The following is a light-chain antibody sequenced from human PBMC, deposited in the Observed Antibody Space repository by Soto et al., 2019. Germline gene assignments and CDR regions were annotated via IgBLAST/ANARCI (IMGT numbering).Light chain of an antibody. V-gene: IGLV1-44*01. CDR1: NSNIGTNT. Sequence: QSVLTQPPSASGTPGQRVTISCSGSNSNIGTNTVNWYQHLPGSAPKLLIYGNNQRPSGVPDRFSGSKSGTSASLAISGLQSEDEAEYYCAAWDGSLNNVLFGGGTKVTVL. CDR2: GNN. J-gene: IGLJ2*01. CDR3: AAWDGSLNNVL.